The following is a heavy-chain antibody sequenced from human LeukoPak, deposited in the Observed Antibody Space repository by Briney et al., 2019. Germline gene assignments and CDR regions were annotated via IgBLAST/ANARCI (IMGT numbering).Heavy chain of an antibody. CDR3: ARGGGAARPRYFDL. CDR2: MNQSGRA. J-gene: IGHJ2*01. CDR1: GASFSNYY. Sequence: SETLSLTCAVYGASFSNYYWGWVRQPPGKGLEWIGEMNQSGRANYNPSLKSRVTLSVDTPKNQFSLKLDSVTAADTAVYYCARGGGAARPRYFDLWGRGTLVTVSS. D-gene: IGHD6-6*01. V-gene: IGHV4-34*01.